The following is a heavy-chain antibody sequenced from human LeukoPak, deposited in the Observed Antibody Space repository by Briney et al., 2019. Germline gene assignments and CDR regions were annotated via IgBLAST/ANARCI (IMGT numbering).Heavy chain of an antibody. J-gene: IGHJ6*02. Sequence: SVKVSCKASGGTFSSHAISWVRQAPGQGLEWMGRIIPIFGIANYAQKFQGRVTITADKSTSTAYMELSSLRSEDTAVYYCARRYCGGDCYSPDYGMDVWGQGTTVTVSS. D-gene: IGHD2-21*02. CDR2: IIPIFGIA. CDR3: ARRYCGGDCYSPDYGMDV. V-gene: IGHV1-69*04. CDR1: GGTFSSHA.